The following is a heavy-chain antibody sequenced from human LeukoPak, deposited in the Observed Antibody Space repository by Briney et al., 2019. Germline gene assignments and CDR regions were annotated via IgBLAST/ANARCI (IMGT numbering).Heavy chain of an antibody. CDR1: GGSISNYY. D-gene: IGHD6-19*01. CDR2: IYYSGST. V-gene: IGHV4-59*12. Sequence: SETLSLTCTVSGGSISNYYWSWIRQPPGKGLEWIGYIYYSGSTNYNPSLKSRVTISVDTSKNQFSLKLTSMTAADTAVYYCARDNQSSGWGPHYFNYWGQGTLVTVSS. CDR3: ARDNQSSGWGPHYFNY. J-gene: IGHJ4*02.